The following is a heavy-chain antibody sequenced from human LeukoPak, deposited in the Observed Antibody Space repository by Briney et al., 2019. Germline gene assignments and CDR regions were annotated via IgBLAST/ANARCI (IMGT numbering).Heavy chain of an antibody. CDR1: GGSISSGGYY. V-gene: IGHV4-31*03. D-gene: IGHD6-19*01. CDR3: ARAGIAVAVNWYFDL. Sequence: SETLSLTCTVSGGSISSGGYYWSWIRQHPGKGLEWIGYIYYSGSTYYNPSLKSRVTISVDTSKNQFSLKLSSVTAADTAVYYCARAGIAVAVNWYFDLWGRGTLVTVSS. J-gene: IGHJ2*01. CDR2: IYYSGST.